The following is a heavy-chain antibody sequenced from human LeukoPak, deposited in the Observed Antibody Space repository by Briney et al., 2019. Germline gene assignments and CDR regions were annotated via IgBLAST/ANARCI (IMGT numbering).Heavy chain of an antibody. CDR3: ARVRYDSGWYDY. CDR2: ITTGGSST. Sequence: GGSLRLSCAASGFTFSAYAMAWVRQAPGKGLECVSYITTGGSSTFHADSVKGRFTISRDNAKNSLYLQMNSLRGEDTAVYYCARVRYDSGWYDYWGQGALVIVSS. CDR1: GFTFSAYA. D-gene: IGHD6-19*01. V-gene: IGHV3-48*04. J-gene: IGHJ4*02.